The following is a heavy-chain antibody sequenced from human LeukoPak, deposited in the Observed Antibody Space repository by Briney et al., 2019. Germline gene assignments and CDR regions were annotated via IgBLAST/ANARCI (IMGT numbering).Heavy chain of an antibody. CDR2: IYSGGST. V-gene: IGHV3-53*01. CDR1: GFTVSSNC. D-gene: IGHD6-19*01. CDR3: ARDSGYSSGWYDWFDP. Sequence: GGSLRLSCAASGFTVSSNCMSWVRQAPGKGLEWVSVIYSGGSTYYADSVKGRFTISRDNSKNTLYLQMNSLRAEDTAVYYCARDSGYSSGWYDWFDPWGQGTLVTVSS. J-gene: IGHJ5*02.